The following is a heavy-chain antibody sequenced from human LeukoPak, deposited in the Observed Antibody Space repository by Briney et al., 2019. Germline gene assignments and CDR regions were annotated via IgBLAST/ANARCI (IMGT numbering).Heavy chain of an antibody. J-gene: IGHJ6*02. CDR3: ARDREVGATYYYYGMDV. V-gene: IGHV3-33*01. Sequence: GRSLRLSCAASGLTFSSYGMHWVRQAPGKGLEWVAVIWYDGSNKYYADSVKGRFTISRDNSKNTLYLQMNSLRAEDTAVYYCARDREVGATYYYYGMDVWGQGTTVTVSS. CDR2: IWYDGSNK. D-gene: IGHD1-26*01. CDR1: GLTFSSYG.